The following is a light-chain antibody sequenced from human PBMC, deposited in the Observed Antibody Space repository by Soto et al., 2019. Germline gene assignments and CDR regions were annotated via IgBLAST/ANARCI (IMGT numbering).Light chain of an antibody. CDR1: QSVSSN. V-gene: IGKV3-15*01. Sequence: ETVMTQSPATLSVSPGERATLSCRASQSVSSNLAWYQQKPGQAPRLLIYGASTRATGIPARFSGSGSGTEFNFAFRSLQFEDFGIYCCQRYNNCYQTLGQGTKVDIK. CDR2: GAS. CDR3: QRYNNCYQT. J-gene: IGKJ1*01.